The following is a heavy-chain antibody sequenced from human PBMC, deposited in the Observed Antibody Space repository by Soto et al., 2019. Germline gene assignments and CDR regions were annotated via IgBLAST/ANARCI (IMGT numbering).Heavy chain of an antibody. Sequence: QVQLQESGPGLVKPSQTLSLTCTVSGGSISSCGYYWSWIRQHPGKGLEWIGYIYYSGSTYYNPSRKSRLTTSVDTSKTQFALKLSSVPAADTAVYSCAKVGSGSGSYGDWGQGTLVTVSS. V-gene: IGHV4-31*03. D-gene: IGHD3-10*01. CDR2: IYYSGST. CDR3: AKVGSGSGSYGD. J-gene: IGHJ4*02. CDR1: GGSISSCGYY.